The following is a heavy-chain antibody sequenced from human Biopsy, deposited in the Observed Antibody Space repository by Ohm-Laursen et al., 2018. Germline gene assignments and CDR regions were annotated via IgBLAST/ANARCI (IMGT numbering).Heavy chain of an antibody. D-gene: IGHD2-2*01. CDR3: AREAIGYQLPCDD. V-gene: IGHV1-69*11. J-gene: IGHJ4*02. CDR2: IIPILRTT. Sequence: SVKVSCKAPTGTFNSYGIIWVRQAPGQGLEWMGRIIPILRTTAYAQSFLGRVTITADSPTSTVDMELTSLTSDDTAVYFCAREAIGYQLPCDDWGQGTLVTVSS. CDR1: TGTFNSYG.